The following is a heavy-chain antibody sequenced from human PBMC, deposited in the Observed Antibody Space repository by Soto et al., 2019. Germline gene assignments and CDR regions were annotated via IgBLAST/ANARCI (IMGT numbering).Heavy chain of an antibody. CDR1: GGSISSYY. V-gene: IGHV4-59*01. Sequence: SETLSLTCTVSGGSISSYYWSWIRQPPGKGLEWIGYIYYSGSTNYNPSLKSRVTISVDTSKKQFSLKLSSVTAADTAVYYCARDPGIAAAGTRANWFDPWGQGTLVTVSS. CDR3: ARDPGIAAAGTRANWFDP. D-gene: IGHD6-13*01. J-gene: IGHJ5*02. CDR2: IYYSGST.